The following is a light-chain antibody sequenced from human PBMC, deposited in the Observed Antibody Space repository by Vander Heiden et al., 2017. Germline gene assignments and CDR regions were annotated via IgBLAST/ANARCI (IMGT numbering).Light chain of an antibody. Sequence: QSALTQPASVSGSPGQSITISCTGTSSDVGGYNYVSWYQQHPGKAPKLMISEVSNRPSGVSNRLHGSKHGNTASLTLSGLQAEDEADYYCSSYTSSSTDVVFGGGTKLTVL. J-gene: IGLJ2*01. CDR3: SSYTSSSTDVV. V-gene: IGLV2-14*01. CDR2: EVS. CDR1: SSDVGGYNY.